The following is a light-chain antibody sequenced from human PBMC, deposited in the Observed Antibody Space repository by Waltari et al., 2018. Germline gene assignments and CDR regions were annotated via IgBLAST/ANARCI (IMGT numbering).Light chain of an antibody. CDR1: SRDVGGYDY. Sequence: QSALTQPASVSGSPGQSITISCTGTSRDVGGYDYVSWYQLHPGKTPKLLIYEVSDRPSGVSDRFSGSRSGNTASLTISGLQAEDEADYYCSSYTSSSTLVFGRGTKLTVL. V-gene: IGLV2-14*01. CDR2: EVS. CDR3: SSYTSSSTLV. J-gene: IGLJ2*01.